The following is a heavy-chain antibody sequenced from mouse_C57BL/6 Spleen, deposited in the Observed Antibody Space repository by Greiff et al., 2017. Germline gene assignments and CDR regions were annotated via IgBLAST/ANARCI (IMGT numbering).Heavy chain of an antibody. CDR1: GYSFTGYY. Sequence: EVQLQQSGPELVKPGASVKISCKASGYSFTGYYMNWVKQSPEKSLEWIGEINPSTGGTTYNQKFKAKATLTVDKSSSTAYMQLKSLTSEDSAVYYCARSKGTYYGNLFAYWGQGTLVTVSA. V-gene: IGHV1-42*01. CDR3: ARSKGTYYGNLFAY. J-gene: IGHJ3*01. CDR2: INPSTGGT. D-gene: IGHD2-10*01.